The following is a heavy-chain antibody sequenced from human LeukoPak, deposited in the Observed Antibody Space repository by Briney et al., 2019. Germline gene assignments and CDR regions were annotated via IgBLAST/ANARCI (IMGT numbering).Heavy chain of an antibody. V-gene: IGHV4-59*12. D-gene: IGHD3-3*01. CDR2: IHYSGST. CDR1: GGSISGYF. J-gene: IGHJ5*02. CDR3: AREVGTIMVNWFDP. Sequence: SETLSLTCTVSGGSISGYFWSWIRQPPGKGLEWIGYIHYSGSTNYNPSLNSRVTISVDTSKNQFSLKLSSVTAADTAVYYCAREVGTIMVNWFDPWGQGTLVTVSS.